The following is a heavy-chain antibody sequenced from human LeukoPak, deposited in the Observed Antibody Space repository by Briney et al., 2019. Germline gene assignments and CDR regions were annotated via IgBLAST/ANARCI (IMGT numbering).Heavy chain of an antibody. Sequence: GGSLRLSCAASGLTFSSYWMSWVRQAPGKGLEWVANIKQDGSEKYYVDSVKGRFTISRDNAKNSLYLQMNSLRAEDTAVYYCARDRGSYYWGQGTLVTVSS. V-gene: IGHV3-7*01. CDR1: GLTFSSYW. D-gene: IGHD1-26*01. CDR2: IKQDGSEK. CDR3: ARDRGSYY. J-gene: IGHJ4*02.